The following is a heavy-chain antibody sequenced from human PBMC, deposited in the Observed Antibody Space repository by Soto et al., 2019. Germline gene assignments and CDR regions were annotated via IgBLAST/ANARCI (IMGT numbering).Heavy chain of an antibody. CDR2: IYYSGST. Sequence: SETLSLTCTVSGGSISSYYWSWIRQPPGKGLEWIGYIYYSGSTNYNPSLKSRVTISVDTSKNQFSLKLSSVTAAVTAVYYCARGPSNTITHLKDWGQGTLVTVSS. CDR3: ARGPSNTITHLKD. V-gene: IGHV4-59*01. D-gene: IGHD5-12*01. CDR1: GGSISSYY. J-gene: IGHJ4*02.